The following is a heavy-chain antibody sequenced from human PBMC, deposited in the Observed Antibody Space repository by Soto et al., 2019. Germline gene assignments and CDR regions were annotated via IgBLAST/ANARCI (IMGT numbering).Heavy chain of an antibody. J-gene: IGHJ4*02. CDR2: IYYSGST. V-gene: IGHV4-39*01. Sequence: PSETLSPTCTVSGGSITSSSYYWGWIRQPPGKGLEWIGSIYYSGSTYYNPSLKSRVTISVDTSKNQFSLKLSSVTAADTAVYYCARPGNYGSGSYLYYLDYWGQGTLVTVS. D-gene: IGHD3-10*01. CDR1: GGSITSSSYY. CDR3: ARPGNYGSGSYLYYLDY.